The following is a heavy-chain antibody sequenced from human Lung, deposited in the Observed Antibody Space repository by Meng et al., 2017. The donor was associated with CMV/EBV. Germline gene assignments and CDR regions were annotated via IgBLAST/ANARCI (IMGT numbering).Heavy chain of an antibody. V-gene: IGHV3-7*01. Sequence: GEXXKISCAASGFTFTSYWMTWVRQAPGRGLECVANVKLDGSETYYVDSVRGRFTISRDNYKNLLLLQMNSLGAEDTAVYYCARESVVRFLGLRIYGLDGXGRGXTVTVSS. J-gene: IGHJ6*02. CDR3: ARESVVRFLGLRIYGLDG. CDR1: GFTFTSYW. CDR2: VKLDGSET. D-gene: IGHD3-3*01.